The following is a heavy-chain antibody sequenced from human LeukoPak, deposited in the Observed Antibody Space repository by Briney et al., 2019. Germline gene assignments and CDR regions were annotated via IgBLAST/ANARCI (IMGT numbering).Heavy chain of an antibody. J-gene: IGHJ5*02. CDR2: IYASGST. CDR3: AREDCSGGSCYGLGWFDP. V-gene: IGHV4-4*09. Sequence: SETLSLTCSVSGGSISSYYWSWIRQPPGKVLEWIGYIYASGSTNYNPSLKSRVTISVDTSKNQFSLNLSSVTAADTAVYYCAREDCSGGSCYGLGWFDPWGQGTLVTVSS. CDR1: GGSISSYY. D-gene: IGHD2-15*01.